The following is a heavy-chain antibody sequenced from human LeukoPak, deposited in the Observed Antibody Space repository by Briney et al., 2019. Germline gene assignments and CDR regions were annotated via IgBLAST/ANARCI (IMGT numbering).Heavy chain of an antibody. D-gene: IGHD4-17*01. V-gene: IGHV3-21*04. CDR2: ISSSSSYI. CDR1: GFTFSSYS. Sequence: GGSLRLSCAASGFTFSSYSMNWVRQAPGKGLEWVSSISSSSSYIYYADSVKGRFTISRDNAKNSLYLQMNSLRAEDTALYYCAKSAHTVTVKYYLDYWGQGTLVTVSS. CDR3: AKSAHTVTVKYYLDY. J-gene: IGHJ4*02.